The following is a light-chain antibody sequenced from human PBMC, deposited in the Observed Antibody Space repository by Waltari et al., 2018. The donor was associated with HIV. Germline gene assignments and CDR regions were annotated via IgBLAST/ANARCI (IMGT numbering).Light chain of an antibody. CDR2: AAS. Sequence: IQMTQPPSPLSTSVGDRVTITCRASQDIRSYFSWYQQKPGKFPQLLIYAASTSQSGVPSRFTGSGSGTDFTLTISNLQPEDVASYYCQKYDSAPWTFGQGTKVEIK. J-gene: IGKJ1*01. V-gene: IGKV1-27*01. CDR1: QDIRSY. CDR3: QKYDSAPWT.